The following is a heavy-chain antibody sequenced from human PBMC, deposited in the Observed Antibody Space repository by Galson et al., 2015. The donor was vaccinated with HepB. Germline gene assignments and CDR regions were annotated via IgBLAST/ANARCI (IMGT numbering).Heavy chain of an antibody. CDR2: IYSGGST. Sequence: SLRLSCAASGFTVSSNYMSWVRQAPGKGLEWVSVIYSGGSTYYADSVKGRFTISRDNSKNTLYLQMNSLRAEDTAVYYCASDQDADDAFDIWGQGTMVTVSS. CDR3: ASDQDADDAFDI. CDR1: GFTVSSNY. V-gene: IGHV3-66*01. J-gene: IGHJ3*02.